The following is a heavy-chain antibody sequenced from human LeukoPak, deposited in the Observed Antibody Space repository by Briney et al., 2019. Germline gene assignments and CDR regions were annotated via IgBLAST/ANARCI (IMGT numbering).Heavy chain of an antibody. CDR1: GFPFSSYG. D-gene: IGHD4-11*01. V-gene: IGHV3-23*01. Sequence: GGSLRLFCAASGFPFSSYGMSCVRQAPGKGLEWGSGISGSGGSTYYADSVKGWLTISRDNSKNTLYLQMNSLRAEGTDVYYCAKKSTTVITYYFDYWGQGTLVTVSS. CDR2: ISGSGGST. J-gene: IGHJ4*02. CDR3: AKKSTTVITYYFDY.